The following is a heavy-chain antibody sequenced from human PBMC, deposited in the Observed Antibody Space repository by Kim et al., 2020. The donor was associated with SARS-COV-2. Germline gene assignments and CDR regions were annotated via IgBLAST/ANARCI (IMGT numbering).Heavy chain of an antibody. CDR2: ISSSSSYT. Sequence: GGSLRLSCAASGFTFSDYYMSWIRQAPGKGLEWVSYISSSSSYTNYADSVKGRFTISRDNAKNSLYLQMNSLRAEDTAVYYCARDAGIAVAVGRFDYWGQGTLVTVSS. CDR3: ARDAGIAVAVGRFDY. CDR1: GFTFSDYY. V-gene: IGHV3-11*06. D-gene: IGHD6-19*01. J-gene: IGHJ4*02.